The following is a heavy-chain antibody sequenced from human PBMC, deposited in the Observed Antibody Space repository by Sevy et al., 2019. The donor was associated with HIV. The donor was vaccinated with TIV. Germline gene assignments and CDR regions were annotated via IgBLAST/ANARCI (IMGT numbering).Heavy chain of an antibody. J-gene: IGHJ4*02. CDR3: ARTTSGGSCCTIDY. CDR1: GGSISSSSYY. CDR2: IYYSGGT. V-gene: IGHV4-39*01. Sequence: SETLSLTCTVSGGSISSSSYYWGWIRQPPGKGLEWIGSIYYSGGTYYNPSLKSRVTISVDTSKNQFSLKLSSVTAADTAVYYCARTTSGGSCCTIDYWGQGTLVTVSS. D-gene: IGHD2-15*01.